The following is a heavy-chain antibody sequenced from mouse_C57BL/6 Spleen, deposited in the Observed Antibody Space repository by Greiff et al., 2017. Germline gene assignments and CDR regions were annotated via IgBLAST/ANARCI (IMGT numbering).Heavy chain of an antibody. CDR3: ARSGGFYAMDY. CDR2: IYHGDGDT. J-gene: IGHJ4*01. Sequence: QVQLQQSGAELVKPGASVKISCKASGYAFSSYWMNWVKQRPGKGLEWIGQIYHGDGDTNYNGKFKGKATLTADKSSSTAYMQLSSLTSEDSAVYFCARSGGFYAMDYWCQGTSVTVSS. V-gene: IGHV1-80*01. D-gene: IGHD3-1*01. CDR1: GYAFSSYW.